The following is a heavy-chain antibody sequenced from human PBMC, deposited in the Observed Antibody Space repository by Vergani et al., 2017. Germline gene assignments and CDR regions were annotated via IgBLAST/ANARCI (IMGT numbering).Heavy chain of an antibody. V-gene: IGHV3-30*03. CDR1: GFTSSSYV. D-gene: IGHD2-15*01. J-gene: IGHJ1*01. CDR2: ISYDGTQK. Sequence: QVHLVESGGGVVQPGRSLRLSCVVSGFTSSSYVLHWVRPAPGKGLEWGAVISYDGTQKYYADSGKGRFTISRDNSKSTLYLQMNSLRTEDTAVYYCATKSCGTPGGQIGYFREWGQGTLVTVSS. CDR3: ATKSCGTPGGQIGYFRE.